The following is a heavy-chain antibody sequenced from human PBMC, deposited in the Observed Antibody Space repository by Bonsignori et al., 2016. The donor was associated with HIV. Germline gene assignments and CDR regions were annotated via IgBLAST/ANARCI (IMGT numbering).Heavy chain of an antibody. CDR2: INHSGST. CDR3: ATIPSDCSGGSTCYSHYFDY. J-gene: IGHJ4*02. Sequence: WIRQPPGKGLEWIGEINHSGSTNYNPSLKSRVTISVDTSKNQFSLKLSSVTAADTAVYYCATIPSDCSGGSTCYSHYFDYWGQGTLVTVSS. V-gene: IGHV4-34*01. D-gene: IGHD2-15*01.